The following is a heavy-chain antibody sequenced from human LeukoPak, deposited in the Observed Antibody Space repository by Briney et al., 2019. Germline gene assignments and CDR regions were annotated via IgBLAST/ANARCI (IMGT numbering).Heavy chain of an antibody. CDR1: GGSISSGDYS. V-gene: IGHV4-30-2*05. D-gene: IGHD1-26*01. J-gene: IGHJ5*02. CDR2: NYQSGSP. Sequence: PSQTLSLTCAVSGGSISSGDYSWSWIRQPPGKGLEWIGYNYQSGSPYYNPSLKSRATISVDTSKNQFSLKVSSVTAADTAVYYCARVGATREWFDPWGQGTLVTVSS. CDR3: ARVGATREWFDP.